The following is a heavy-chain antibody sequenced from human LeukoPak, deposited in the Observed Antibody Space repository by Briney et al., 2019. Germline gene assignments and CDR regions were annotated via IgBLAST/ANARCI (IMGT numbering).Heavy chain of an antibody. CDR1: GFTFSSCS. J-gene: IGHJ4*02. V-gene: IGHV3-48*01. D-gene: IGHD4-17*01. CDR3: AREDYGLMGY. CDR2: ISTSSSTI. Sequence: GGSLRLSCATSGFTFSSCSMNWVRRAPGKGLEWVSYISTSSSTIYYADSVKGRFTISRDNAKNSLYLQMNSLRAEDTAVYYCAREDYGLMGYWGQGTLVTVSS.